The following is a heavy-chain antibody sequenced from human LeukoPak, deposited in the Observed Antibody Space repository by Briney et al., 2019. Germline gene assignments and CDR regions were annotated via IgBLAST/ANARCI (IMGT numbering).Heavy chain of an antibody. CDR2: IYYSGST. Sequence: SETLFLTCTVSGGSISSRGYYWGWIRQPPGKGLEWIGHIYYSGSTYYNPSLKSRVTISVDTSKNQFSLKLSSVTAADTAVYNCARYSSAWFDPWGQGTLVTVSS. D-gene: IGHD6-25*01. J-gene: IGHJ5*02. CDR1: GGSISSRGYY. V-gene: IGHV4-39*01. CDR3: ARYSSAWFDP.